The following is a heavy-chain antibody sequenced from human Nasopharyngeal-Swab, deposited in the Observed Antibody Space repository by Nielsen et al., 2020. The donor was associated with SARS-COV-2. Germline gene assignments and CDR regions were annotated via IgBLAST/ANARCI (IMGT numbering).Heavy chain of an antibody. V-gene: IGHV1-18*04. CDR2: INPYNGNT. D-gene: IGHD6-6*01. CDR1: GYIFKSYV. J-gene: IGHJ4*02. Sequence: ASVKVSCKVSGYIFKSYVIHWVRQAPGQGLEWMGWINPYNGNTDSGPQHQDRVTMTTDTSTGTAYMELGSLRSDDTAIYYCARGRVSYSSSSALAYWGQGTLVSVSS. CDR3: ARGRVSYSSSSALAY.